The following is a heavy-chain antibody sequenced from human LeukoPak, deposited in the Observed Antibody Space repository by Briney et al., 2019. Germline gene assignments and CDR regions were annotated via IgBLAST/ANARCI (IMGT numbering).Heavy chain of an antibody. J-gene: IGHJ5*02. CDR2: IFYSGNT. V-gene: IGHV4-59*08. CDR3: ARRPKMSGSDGDTWLDP. D-gene: IGHD3-3*01. CDR1: GDSISSYN. Sequence: SETLSLTCTVSGDSISSYNWNWIRQSPGKGLEWIGYIFYSGNTNYNPSLKSRVTISLGTSKSQFSLKLSSVTAADAAVYYCARRPKMSGSDGDTWLDPWGQGKLVAVSS.